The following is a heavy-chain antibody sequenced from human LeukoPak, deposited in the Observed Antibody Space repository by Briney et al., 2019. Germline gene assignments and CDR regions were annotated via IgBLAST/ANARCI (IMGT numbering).Heavy chain of an antibody. D-gene: IGHD5-12*01. CDR2: IYSGGST. V-gene: IGHV3-66*01. CDR3: AKDTGQMVATIPYNWFDP. CDR1: GFTVSNSY. J-gene: IGHJ5*02. Sequence: GGSLRLSCAASGFTVSNSYMSWVRQAPGKGLEWVSVIYSGGSTYYADSVKGRFTISRDNSKNTLSLQMNSLRAEDTAVYYCAKDTGQMVATIPYNWFDPWGQGTLVTVSS.